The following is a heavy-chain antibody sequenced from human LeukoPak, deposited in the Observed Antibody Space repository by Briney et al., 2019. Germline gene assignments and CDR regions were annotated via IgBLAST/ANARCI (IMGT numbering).Heavy chain of an antibody. D-gene: IGHD5-12*01. J-gene: IGHJ6*02. CDR2: ISSSSSYI. CDR3: ARWGYSGYDPIVYYYYGMDV. CDR1: GFTFSSYS. V-gene: IGHV3-21*01. Sequence: GGSLRLSCAASGFTFSSYSMNWLRQAPGKGLEWVSYISSSSSYIYYADSVKGRFTISRDNAKNSLYLQMNSLRAEDTAVYYCARWGYSGYDPIVYYYYGMDVWGQGTTVTVSS.